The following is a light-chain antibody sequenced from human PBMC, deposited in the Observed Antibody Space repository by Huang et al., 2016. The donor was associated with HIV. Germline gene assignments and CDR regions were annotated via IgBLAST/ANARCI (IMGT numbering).Light chain of an antibody. V-gene: IGKV3-20*01. CDR2: DAS. CDR3: QQYSTSFIT. CDR1: QSVSGNY. Sequence: EIVLTQSPATLSLSPGQRATLSCRATQSVSGNYLAWYQQKPGQAPTLLFHDASSRVPCVSVSFTASGSWTAFTLSINRVEPEDFAIYYCQQYSTSFITFGQGTKLEMK. J-gene: IGKJ2*01.